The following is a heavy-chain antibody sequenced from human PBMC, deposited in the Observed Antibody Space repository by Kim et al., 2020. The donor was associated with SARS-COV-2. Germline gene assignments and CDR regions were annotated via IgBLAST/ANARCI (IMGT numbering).Heavy chain of an antibody. D-gene: IGHD4-17*01. Sequence: TPSLKSRVTISVDTSKNQCSLKLSSVTAADTAVYYCARATVTTMGDAFDIWGQGTMVTVSS. CDR3: ARATVTTMGDAFDI. J-gene: IGHJ3*02. V-gene: IGHV4-34*01.